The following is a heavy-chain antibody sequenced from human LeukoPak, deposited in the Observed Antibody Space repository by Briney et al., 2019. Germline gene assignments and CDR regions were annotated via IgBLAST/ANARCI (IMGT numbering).Heavy chain of an antibody. Sequence: SETLSLTCTVSGGSISSSSYYWGWIRQPPGKGLEWIGSIYYSGSTYYNPSLKSRVTISVDTSKNQFSLKLSSVTAADTAVYYCARRASGYSYGSSDFDYWGRGTLVTVSS. V-gene: IGHV4-39*07. J-gene: IGHJ4*02. D-gene: IGHD5-18*01. CDR2: IYYSGST. CDR3: ARRASGYSYGSSDFDY. CDR1: GGSISSSSYY.